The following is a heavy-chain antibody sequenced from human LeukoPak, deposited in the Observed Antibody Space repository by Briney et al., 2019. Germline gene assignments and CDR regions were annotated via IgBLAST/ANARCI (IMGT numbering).Heavy chain of an antibody. CDR1: GYTFTGYY. V-gene: IGHV1-2*02. CDR2: INPNSGGT. Sequence: GASVKVSCKASGYTFTGYYMHWVRQAPGQGLEWMGWINPNSGGTNYAQKFQGRVTMTRDTSISTAYMELSRLRSDDTAVYYCARARYIGAAAGTLWFDPWGQGTLVTVSS. D-gene: IGHD6-13*01. CDR3: ARARYIGAAAGTLWFDP. J-gene: IGHJ5*02.